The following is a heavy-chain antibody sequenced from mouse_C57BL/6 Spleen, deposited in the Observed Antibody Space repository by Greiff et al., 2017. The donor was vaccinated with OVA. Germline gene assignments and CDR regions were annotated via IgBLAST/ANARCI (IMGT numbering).Heavy chain of an antibody. J-gene: IGHJ2*01. Sequence: QVQLQQSGAELVRPGPSVKVSCKASGYAFTNYLIEWVKQRPGQGLEWIGVINPGSGGTNYNEKFKGKATLTADKSSSTAYMQLSSLTSEDSAVYFCARSTVVATDYWGQGTTLTVSS. V-gene: IGHV1-54*01. CDR3: ARSTVVATDY. CDR2: INPGSGGT. D-gene: IGHD1-1*01. CDR1: GYAFTNYL.